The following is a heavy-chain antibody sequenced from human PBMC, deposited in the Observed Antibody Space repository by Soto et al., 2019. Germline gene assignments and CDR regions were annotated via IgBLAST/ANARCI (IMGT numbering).Heavy chain of an antibody. V-gene: IGHV3-30*03. J-gene: IGHJ4*02. CDR3: ATEGVYSSGWYIDY. CDR2: ISYDGSNK. D-gene: IGHD6-19*01. CDR1: GFTFSSYG. Sequence: QVQLVESGGGVVQPGRSLRLSCAASGFTFSSYGMHWVRQAPGKGLEWVAVISYDGSNKYYADSVKGRFTISRDNSKNTLYLQMNSLRAEDTAVYYCATEGVYSSGWYIDYWGQGTLVTVSP.